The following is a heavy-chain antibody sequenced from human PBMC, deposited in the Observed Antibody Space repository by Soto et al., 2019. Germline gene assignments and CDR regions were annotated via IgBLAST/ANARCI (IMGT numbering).Heavy chain of an antibody. Sequence: DVQLVESGGGLIQPGESLRLSCAAFGFTISGKKYVAWVRQAPGKGLEWVSALYDLDGSFYAASVKGRFTTSSDSSKTTVYLLMNDLRPDDTAVYYCATWHEREHAYDVWGQGTTVTVSS. V-gene: IGHV3-53*01. D-gene: IGHD1-1*01. J-gene: IGHJ3*01. CDR2: LYDLDGS. CDR3: ATWHEREHAYDV. CDR1: GFTISGKKY.